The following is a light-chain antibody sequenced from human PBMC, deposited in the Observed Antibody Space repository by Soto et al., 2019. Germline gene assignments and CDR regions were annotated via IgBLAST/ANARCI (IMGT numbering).Light chain of an antibody. CDR3: QQYNSWPLT. J-gene: IGKJ4*01. V-gene: IGKV3-15*01. CDR1: QSVSNN. CDR2: DAS. Sequence: EIVLTQSPGTLSLSPGERATLSCRASQSVSNNYLAWYQQKPGQAPRLLIYDASNRATGVPARFSGSGSGTEFILTISSLQSEDFAIYYCQQYNSWPLTFGGGTKVDIK.